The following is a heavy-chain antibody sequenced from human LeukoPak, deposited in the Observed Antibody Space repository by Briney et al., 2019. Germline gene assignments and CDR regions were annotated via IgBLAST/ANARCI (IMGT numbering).Heavy chain of an antibody. CDR1: GGTFSSYA. D-gene: IGHD3-22*01. J-gene: IGHJ4*02. V-gene: IGHV1-69*13. CDR3: AREREPPGYYYDSSGYYQGYFDY. Sequence: ASVMVSCKASGGTFSSYAISWVRQAPGQGLEWMGGIIPIFGTANYAQKFQGRVTITADESTSTAYMELSSLRSEDTAVYYCAREREPPGYYYDSSGYYQGYFDYWGQGTLVTVSS. CDR2: IIPIFGTA.